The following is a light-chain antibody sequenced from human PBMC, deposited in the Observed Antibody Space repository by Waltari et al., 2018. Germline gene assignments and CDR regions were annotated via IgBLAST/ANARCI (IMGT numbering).Light chain of an antibody. V-gene: IGKV3-11*01. Sequence: EIVLTQSPATLSLSPGERATLSCRASQSVSNYLAWYQQKPGQAPRLLIYDASNRATGIPARFSGSVSGTDFTLTISSLEPEDFAVYYCQQRSTWPRMFTFGQGTKLEI. CDR1: QSVSNY. J-gene: IGKJ2*01. CDR2: DAS. CDR3: QQRSTWPRMFT.